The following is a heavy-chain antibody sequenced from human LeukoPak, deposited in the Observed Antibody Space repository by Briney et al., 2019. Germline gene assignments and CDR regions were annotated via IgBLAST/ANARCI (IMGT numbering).Heavy chain of an antibody. V-gene: IGHV3-74*01. CDR2: INEDGSTT. CDR1: GFTFSSYG. D-gene: IGHD1-26*01. Sequence: PGGSLRLSCAASGFTFSSYGMHWVRQAPGKGLVWVSRINEDGSTTDYADSVKGRFTISRDNAKNTLYLQMNSLRAEDTSVYYCARDLRGARDYWGQGTLVTVSS. CDR3: ARDLRGARDY. J-gene: IGHJ4*02.